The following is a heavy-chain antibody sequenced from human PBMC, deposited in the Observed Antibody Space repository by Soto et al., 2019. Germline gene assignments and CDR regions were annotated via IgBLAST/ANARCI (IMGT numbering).Heavy chain of an antibody. J-gene: IGHJ4*02. CDR1: GFTFSKYW. CDR2: IGQDGGEK. CDR3: TGGSGWVSDS. D-gene: IGHD6-19*01. V-gene: IGHV3-7*03. Sequence: GGSLRLSCAASGFTFSKYWMSWVRQASGKGLEWVANIGQDGGEKNYLESVRGRFTISRDSAKKSLYLEMNSLRAEDTAVYYCTGGSGWVSDSWGQGTLVTVSS.